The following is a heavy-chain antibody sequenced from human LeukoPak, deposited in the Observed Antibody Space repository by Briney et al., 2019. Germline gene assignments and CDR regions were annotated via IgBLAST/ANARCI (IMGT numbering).Heavy chain of an antibody. CDR1: GFTFSSYW. Sequence: QPGGSLRRSCAASGFTFSSYWMSWVRQAPGKGLEWVANIKQDGSEKYYVDSVKGRFTISRDNAKNSLYLQMNSLRAEDTAVYYCARRIVVVVAATSYNWFDPWGQGTLVTVSS. CDR3: ARRIVVVVAATSYNWFDP. V-gene: IGHV3-7*05. D-gene: IGHD2-15*01. J-gene: IGHJ5*02. CDR2: IKQDGSEK.